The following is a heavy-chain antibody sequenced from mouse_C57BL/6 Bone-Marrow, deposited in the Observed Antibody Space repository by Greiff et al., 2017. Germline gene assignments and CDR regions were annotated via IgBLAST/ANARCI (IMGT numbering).Heavy chain of an antibody. CDR2: ISSGSSTL. V-gene: IGHV5-17*01. Sequence: EVMLVESGGGLVKPGGSLKLSCAASGFTFSDYGLHWVRQAPEKGLEWVAYISSGSSTLYYADTVKGRFTISRDNAQNTLCLQMTSLRSEDTAMYYCARPAYYSNYLFYYFYHWGAGTTHT. D-gene: IGHD2-5*01. J-gene: IGHJ2*01. CDR1: GFTFSDYG. CDR3: ARPAYYSNYLFYYFYH.